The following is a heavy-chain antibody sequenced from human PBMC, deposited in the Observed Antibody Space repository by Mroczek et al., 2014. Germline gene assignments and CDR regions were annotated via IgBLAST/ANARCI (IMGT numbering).Heavy chain of an antibody. CDR1: GGSISSYY. CDR2: IYTSGST. CDR3: ARDTIFGVVRISAVGAFDI. D-gene: IGHD3-3*01. J-gene: IGHJ3*02. V-gene: IGHV4-4*07. Sequence: QVQLVQSGPGLVKPSETLSLTCTVSGGSISSYYWSWIRQPAGKGLEWIGRIYTSGSTNYNPSLKSRVTMSVDTSKNQFSLKLSSVTAADTAVYYCARDTIFGVVRISAVGAFDIVGQGTSGHRLF.